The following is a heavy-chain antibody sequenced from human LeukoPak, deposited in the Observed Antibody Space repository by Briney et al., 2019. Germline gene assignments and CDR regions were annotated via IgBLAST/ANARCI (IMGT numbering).Heavy chain of an antibody. V-gene: IGHV1-8*02. CDR3: ARGQGGSYSDDAFDI. D-gene: IGHD1-26*01. Sequence: ASVKVSCKASGYTFTSYGISWVRQAPGQGLEWMGWMNPNSGNTGYAQKFQGRVTMTRNTSISTAYMELSSLRSEDTAVYYCARGQGGSYSDDAFDIWGQGTMVTVSS. CDR2: MNPNSGNT. J-gene: IGHJ3*02. CDR1: GYTFTSYG.